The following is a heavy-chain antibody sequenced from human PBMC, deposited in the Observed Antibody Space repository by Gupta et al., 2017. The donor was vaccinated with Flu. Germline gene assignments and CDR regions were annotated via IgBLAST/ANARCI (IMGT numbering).Heavy chain of an antibody. CDR3: VRYNTAQGSYCYFDY. J-gene: IGHJ4*02. CDR2: ISCDSYTT. V-gene: IGHV3-11*05. Sequence: VQLGDSGGDLSKPGGPRNPPVQPPASPLGGYDISWSRQAPGKGLECITYISCDSYTTNYADSVKGRITNARDNVKNSMYLQIDRVSAEDSAVNYCVRYNTAQGSYCYFDYWGQGTLVTVSS. D-gene: IGHD3-10*01. CDR1: ASPLGGYD.